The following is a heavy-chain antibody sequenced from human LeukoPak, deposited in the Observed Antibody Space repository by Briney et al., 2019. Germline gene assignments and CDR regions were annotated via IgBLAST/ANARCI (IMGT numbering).Heavy chain of an antibody. Sequence: SETLSLTCTVSGGSISSGSYYWSWIRQPAGKGLEWIGRIYTSGSTNYNPSLKSRVTISVDTSKNQFSRKLSSVTAADTAVYYCASTRNPSAIAVAGRSFDYWGQGTLVTVSS. CDR3: ASTRNPSAIAVAGRSFDY. CDR2: IYTSGST. V-gene: IGHV4-61*02. CDR1: GGSISSGSYY. D-gene: IGHD6-19*01. J-gene: IGHJ4*02.